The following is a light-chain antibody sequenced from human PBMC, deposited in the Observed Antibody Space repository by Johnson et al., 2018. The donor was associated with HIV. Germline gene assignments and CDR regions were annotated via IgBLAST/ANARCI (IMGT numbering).Light chain of an antibody. J-gene: IGLJ1*01. Sequence: QSVLTQPPSVSAAPGQKVTISCSGNVSNIESYFVSWYQQLPGAAPTLLIYEDNKRPSGIPDRFSVSKSGATATLGITGLQPGDEADYYCGAWDSSLSAYVFGTGTQVTV. CDR2: EDN. CDR3: GAWDSSLSAYV. V-gene: IGLV1-51*02. CDR1: VSNIESYF.